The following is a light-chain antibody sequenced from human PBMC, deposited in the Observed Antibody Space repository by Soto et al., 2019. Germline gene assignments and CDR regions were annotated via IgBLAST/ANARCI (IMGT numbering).Light chain of an antibody. CDR1: QSIDTS. Sequence: DIQMTQSPSSLSASVGDRVTITCRASQSIDTSLNWYQQKPGKAPKLLIYGASSLQSGVPLRFSGSGSGTDFTLTLSSLQPEDFATYYCQQSYSIMPLTFGGGTKVEIK. CDR2: GAS. CDR3: QQSYSIMPLT. J-gene: IGKJ4*01. V-gene: IGKV1-39*01.